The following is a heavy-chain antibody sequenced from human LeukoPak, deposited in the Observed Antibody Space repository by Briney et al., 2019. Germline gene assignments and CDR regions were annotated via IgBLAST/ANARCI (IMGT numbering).Heavy chain of an antibody. V-gene: IGHV3-30-3*01. Sequence: PGRSLRLSCAASGFTFSSYAMHWVRQAPGKGLEWVAVISYDGSNKYYADSVKGRFTISRDNSKNTLYLQMNSLRAEDTAVYYCATLTGYSSERFDYWGQGTLVTVSS. D-gene: IGHD6-19*01. CDR2: ISYDGSNK. CDR1: GFTFSSYA. J-gene: IGHJ4*02. CDR3: ATLTGYSSERFDY.